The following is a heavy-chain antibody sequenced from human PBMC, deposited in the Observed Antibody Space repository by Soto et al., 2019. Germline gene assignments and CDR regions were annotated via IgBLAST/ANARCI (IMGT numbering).Heavy chain of an antibody. CDR3: VRASRWRVRDN. CDR2: INPSSDAT. CDR1: GYTFIDYF. J-gene: IGHJ4*02. Sequence: ASVTLSCKASGYTFIDYFIHWVRQAPGQGLEWMGCINPSSDATDYSQKFRGRVTMARDTSIGTASMELSRLRSDDNAVYYCVRASRWRVRDNCGQGTRV. D-gene: IGHD1-1*01. V-gene: IGHV1-2*02.